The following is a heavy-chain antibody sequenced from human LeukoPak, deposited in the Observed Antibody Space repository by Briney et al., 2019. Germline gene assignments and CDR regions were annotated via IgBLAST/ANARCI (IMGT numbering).Heavy chain of an antibody. J-gene: IGHJ4*02. Sequence: SETLSLTCTVSGGSISSYYWSWIRQPPGKGLEWIGYIYYSGSTNYNPSLKSRVTISVDTSKNQFSLKLSSVTAAGTAVYYCARTQWDQNLYYFDYWGQGTLVTVSS. CDR3: ARTQWDQNLYYFDY. CDR2: IYYSGST. V-gene: IGHV4-59*01. D-gene: IGHD1-26*01. CDR1: GGSISSYY.